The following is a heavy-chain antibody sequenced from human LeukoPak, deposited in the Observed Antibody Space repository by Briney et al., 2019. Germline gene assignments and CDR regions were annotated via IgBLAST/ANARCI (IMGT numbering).Heavy chain of an antibody. CDR1: GGSISSYY. CDR3: ARETAVAGTGSYYFDY. D-gene: IGHD6-19*01. J-gene: IGHJ4*02. V-gene: IGHV4-59*01. CDR2: IYYSGST. Sequence: SETLSLTCTVSGGSISSYYWSWIRQPPGKGLEWIGYIYYSGSTNYNPSLKSRVTISVDTSKNQFSLKLSSVTAADTAVYYWARETAVAGTGSYYFDYWGQGTLVTVSS.